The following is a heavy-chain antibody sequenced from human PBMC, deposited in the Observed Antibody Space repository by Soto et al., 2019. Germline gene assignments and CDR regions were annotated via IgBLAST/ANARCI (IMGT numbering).Heavy chain of an antibody. CDR2: IWYDGSNK. CDR1: GFTFSSYG. CDR3: ARGGSSGWYFDY. J-gene: IGHJ4*02. D-gene: IGHD6-19*01. Sequence: ESGGGVVQPGRSLRLSCAASGFTFSSYGMHWVRQAPGKGLEWVAVIWYDGSNKYYADSVKGRFTISRDNSKNTLYLQMNSLRAEDTAVYYCARGGSSGWYFDYWGQGTLVTVSS. V-gene: IGHV3-33*01.